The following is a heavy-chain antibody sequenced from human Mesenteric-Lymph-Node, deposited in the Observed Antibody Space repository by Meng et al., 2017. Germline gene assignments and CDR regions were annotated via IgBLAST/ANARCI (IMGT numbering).Heavy chain of an antibody. CDR1: GGSFSGYY. Sequence: SETLSLTCAVYGGSFSGYYWSWIRQPPGKGLEWIGEINHSGSTNYNPSLKSRVTISVDTSKNQFSLKLSSVTAADTAVYYCARGVNTGHDYWGQGTLVTVSS. CDR3: ARGVNTGHDY. V-gene: IGHV4-34*01. CDR2: INHSGST. J-gene: IGHJ4*02. D-gene: IGHD2-8*02.